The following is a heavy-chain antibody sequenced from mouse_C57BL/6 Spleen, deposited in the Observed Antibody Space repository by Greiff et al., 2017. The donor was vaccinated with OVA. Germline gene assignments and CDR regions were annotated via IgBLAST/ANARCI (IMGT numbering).Heavy chain of an antibody. CDR1: GYTFTSYW. J-gene: IGHJ3*01. CDR2: INPRNGGT. V-gene: IGHV1-53*01. CDR3: AREGAHYYGSSGAY. Sequence: QVQLQQPGTELVKPGASVKLSCKASGYTFTSYWMHWVKQRPGQGLEWIGNINPRNGGTNYNEKFKSKATLTVDKSSSTAYMQLSSLTSEDSAVYYCAREGAHYYGSSGAYWGQGTLVTVSA. D-gene: IGHD1-1*01.